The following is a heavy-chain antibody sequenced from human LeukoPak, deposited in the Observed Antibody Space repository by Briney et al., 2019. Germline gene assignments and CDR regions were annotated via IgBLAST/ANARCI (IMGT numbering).Heavy chain of an antibody. CDR3: AKDIRIAAAGRGIDY. D-gene: IGHD6-13*01. CDR1: GFTFSSYG. V-gene: IGHV3-9*01. Sequence: PGGSLRLSCAASGFTFSSYGMHWVRQAPGKGLEWVSGISWNSGSIGYADSAKGRFTISRDNAKNSLYLQMNSLRAEDTALYYCAKDIRIAAAGRGIDYWGQGTLVTVSS. J-gene: IGHJ4*02. CDR2: ISWNSGSI.